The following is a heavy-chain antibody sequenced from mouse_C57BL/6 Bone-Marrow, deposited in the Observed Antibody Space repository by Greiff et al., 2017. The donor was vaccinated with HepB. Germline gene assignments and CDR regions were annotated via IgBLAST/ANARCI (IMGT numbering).Heavy chain of an antibody. D-gene: IGHD2-4*01. V-gene: IGHV1-63*01. CDR3: ARGGYDYDWAMDY. Sequence: QVQLQQSGAELVRPGTSVKMSCKASGYTFTNYWIGWAKQRPGHGLEWIGDIYPGGGYTNYNEKFKGTATLTADKSSSTAYMQVSSLTSEDSAIYYCARGGYDYDWAMDYWGQGTSVTVSS. J-gene: IGHJ4*01. CDR2: IYPGGGYT. CDR1: GYTFTNYW.